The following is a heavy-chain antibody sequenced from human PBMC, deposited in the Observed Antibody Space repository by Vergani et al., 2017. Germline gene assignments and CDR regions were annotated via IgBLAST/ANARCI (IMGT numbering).Heavy chain of an antibody. CDR2: IIPTFDSK. Sequence: QVQLVQSGAEVKKPGSSVKVSCKASGGTFSSYAISWVRQAPGQGLEWMGGIIPTFDSKNYAPRFQGRVTLTADASASTAYMELTSLTSEDTAVYFCARGASYFDSGGYADTWGQGTLVTVS. V-gene: IGHV1-69*01. CDR1: GGTFSSYA. D-gene: IGHD3-22*01. CDR3: ARGASYFDSGGYADT. J-gene: IGHJ5*02.